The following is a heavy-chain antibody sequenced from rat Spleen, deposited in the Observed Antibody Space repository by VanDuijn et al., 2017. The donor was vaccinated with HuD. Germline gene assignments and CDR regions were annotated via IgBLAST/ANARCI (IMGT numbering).Heavy chain of an antibody. V-gene: IGHV2-32*01. CDR1: GFSLTSYH. CDR2: MWSDGDT. Sequence: QVQLKESGPGLVQPSQTLSLTCTVSGFSLTSYHVHWVRQPPGKGLEWTGVMWSDGDTSYNSALKSRLSISRDTSKSQVFLKMSSLQTEDTATYYCARESPAGSPFDYWGQGVMVTVSS. D-gene: IGHD3-8*01. CDR3: ARESPAGSPFDY. J-gene: IGHJ2*01.